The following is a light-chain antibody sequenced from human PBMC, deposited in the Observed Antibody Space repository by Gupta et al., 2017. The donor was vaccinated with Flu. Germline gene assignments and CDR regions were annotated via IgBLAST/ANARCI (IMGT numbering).Light chain of an antibody. CDR1: VLTEGY. CDR3: QTADDDYNWI. Sequence: SGDVLTEGYGYWYQQKPGQAPALVIFKDSKRPSGIPDRFSGSTSGTIVTLTISGVQAEDEADYYCQTADDDYNWIFGGGTKLTV. CDR2: KDS. J-gene: IGLJ2*01. V-gene: IGLV3-25*03.